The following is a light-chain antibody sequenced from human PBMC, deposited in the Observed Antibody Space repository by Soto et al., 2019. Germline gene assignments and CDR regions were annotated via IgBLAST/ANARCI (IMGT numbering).Light chain of an antibody. CDR2: GAS. CDR3: QHYHSSLPIT. V-gene: IGKV3-20*01. CDR1: QTISSTY. J-gene: IGKJ3*01. Sequence: EIVLTQAPGTLSLSPGKRATLSYRASQTISSTYLAWYQQRPCPAPRLLIYGASSRATGIPDRFNARACGSDFALTISRLEPEDFAVYYCQHYHSSLPITFGTGTKVDIK.